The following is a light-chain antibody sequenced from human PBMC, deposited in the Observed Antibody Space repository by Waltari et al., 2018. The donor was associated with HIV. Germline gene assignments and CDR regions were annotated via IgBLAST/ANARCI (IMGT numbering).Light chain of an antibody. V-gene: IGKV3-15*01. CDR3: QQYKNWPLYT. J-gene: IGKJ2*01. CDR1: QSVSSN. Sequence: EVVMTQSPDTLSVSPGERATLSCRASQSVSSNLAWYQQQPGQAPSLLIYGASTRATAIPARFSGSGSGTEFTLTISSLQSEDFAVYSCQQYKNWPLYTFGQGTKLEIK. CDR2: GAS.